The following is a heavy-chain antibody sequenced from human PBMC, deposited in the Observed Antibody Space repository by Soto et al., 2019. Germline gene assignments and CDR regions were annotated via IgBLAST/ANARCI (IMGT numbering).Heavy chain of an antibody. J-gene: IGHJ5*02. Sequence: QVQLVQSGAEVKKPGASVKVSCKASGYTFTGYYMHWVRQAPGQGLEWMGWINPNSGGTNYAQKFQGWVTMTRDTSISTAYMELSRLRSDDTAVYYCARGGDLYCSGGSCYSWFDAWGQGTLVTVSS. D-gene: IGHD2-15*01. CDR2: INPNSGGT. CDR3: ARGGDLYCSGGSCYSWFDA. CDR1: GYTFTGYY. V-gene: IGHV1-2*04.